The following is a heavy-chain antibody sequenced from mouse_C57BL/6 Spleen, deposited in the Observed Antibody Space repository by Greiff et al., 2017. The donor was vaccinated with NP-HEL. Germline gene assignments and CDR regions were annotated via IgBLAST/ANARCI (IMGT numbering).Heavy chain of an antibody. D-gene: IGHD2-5*01. CDR3: ASRGRDSNSAWFAY. J-gene: IGHJ3*01. Sequence: QVQLQQPGAELVKPGASVKLSCQASGYTFTSYWMHWVKQRPGQGLEWIGMIHPNSGSTNYNEKFKSKATLTVDKSSSTAFMQLSSQTSEESAVYYCASRGRDSNSAWFAYWGQGTLVTVSA. CDR2: IHPNSGST. V-gene: IGHV1-64*01. CDR1: GYTFTSYW.